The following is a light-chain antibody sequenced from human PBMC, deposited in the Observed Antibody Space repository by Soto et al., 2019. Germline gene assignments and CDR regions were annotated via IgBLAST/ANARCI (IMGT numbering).Light chain of an antibody. CDR2: DAS. V-gene: IGKV1-5*01. J-gene: IGKJ1*01. CDR1: QSISSW. CDR3: QQYNSYSPWM. Sequence: IQMTQSPSTLSASVGDRVTITCRASQSISSWLAWYQQKPGKAPKLLIYDASSLESGVPSRFSGSGSGTEFTLTISSLQPDDFATYYCQQYNSYSPWMFGQGTKV.